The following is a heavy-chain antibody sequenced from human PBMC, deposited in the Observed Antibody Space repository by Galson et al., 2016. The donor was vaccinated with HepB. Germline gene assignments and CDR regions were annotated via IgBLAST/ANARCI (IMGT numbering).Heavy chain of an antibody. V-gene: IGHV5-51*01. D-gene: IGHD6-19*01. CDR3: ARHLYSSGWSGGDDAFDI. CDR2: IYPGDSDT. J-gene: IGHJ3*02. CDR1: GYRFTNYC. Sequence: QSGAEVKKPGESLEISCKGSGYRFTNYCIGWVRQMPGKGLEWMGIIYPGDSDTRYSPSFQGQVTISADKSISPAYLQWSSLKASDTAMYYCARHLYSSGWSGGDDAFDIWGQGTMVTVTS.